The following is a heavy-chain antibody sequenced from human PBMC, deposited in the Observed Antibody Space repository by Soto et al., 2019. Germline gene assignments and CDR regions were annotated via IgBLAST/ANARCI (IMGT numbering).Heavy chain of an antibody. Sequence: QVQLVESGGGVVQPGRSLRLSCAASGFTFSSYGMHWVRQAPGKGLEWVAVIWYDGSNKHDVDSVRGRFTISRDNSKNTLYLQMNSLRAEDTAVYFCARDRRSMNYYDSSGYYFDYWGQGTLVIVSS. CDR1: GFTFSSYG. D-gene: IGHD3-22*01. V-gene: IGHV3-33*01. J-gene: IGHJ4*02. CDR3: ARDRRSMNYYDSSGYYFDY. CDR2: IWYDGSNK.